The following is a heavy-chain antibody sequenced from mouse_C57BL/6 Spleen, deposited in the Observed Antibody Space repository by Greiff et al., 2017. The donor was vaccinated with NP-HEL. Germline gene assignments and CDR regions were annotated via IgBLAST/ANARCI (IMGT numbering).Heavy chain of an antibody. V-gene: IGHV1-72*01. CDR3: ERCGGLYGYVPAWFAY. J-gene: IGHJ3*01. Sequence: QVQLQQPGAELVKPGASVKLSCKASGYTFTSYWMHWVKQRPGRGLEWIGRIDPNSGGTKYNEKFKSKATLTVDKPSSTAYMQISSLTSEDAAVYYCERCGGLYGYVPAWFAYWGQGTLVTVSA. CDR2: IDPNSGGT. D-gene: IGHD2-2*01. CDR1: GYTFTSYW.